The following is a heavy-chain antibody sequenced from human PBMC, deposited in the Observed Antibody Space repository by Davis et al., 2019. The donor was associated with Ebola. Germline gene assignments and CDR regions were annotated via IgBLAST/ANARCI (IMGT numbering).Heavy chain of an antibody. Sequence: ASVKVSCKASGYTFTSYYMHWVRQAPGQGLEWMGIINPSGGSTSYAQKFQGRVTMTRDTSASTAYMELSSLRFEDTAVYYCARGVTGTTDWFDPWGQGTLVTVSS. J-gene: IGHJ5*02. D-gene: IGHD1-7*01. CDR2: INPSGGST. CDR3: ARGVTGTTDWFDP. CDR1: GYTFTSYY. V-gene: IGHV1-46*01.